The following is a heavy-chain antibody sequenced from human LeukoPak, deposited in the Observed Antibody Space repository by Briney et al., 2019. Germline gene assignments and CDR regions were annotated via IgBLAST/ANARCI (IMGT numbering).Heavy chain of an antibody. CDR1: GFTFGDYA. D-gene: IGHD2-21*02. J-gene: IGHJ4*02. CDR2: IRSKLYGGTT. Sequence: PGGSLRLSCTTSGFTFGDYAVNWFRQAPGRGLEWVGFIRSKLYGGTTEYAASVKGRFSISRDDSKSIAYLQMNSLKTEDTAMYYCTRVFPYCGGDCSGSADYWGQGTLVTVSS. V-gene: IGHV3-49*03. CDR3: TRVFPYCGGDCSGSADY.